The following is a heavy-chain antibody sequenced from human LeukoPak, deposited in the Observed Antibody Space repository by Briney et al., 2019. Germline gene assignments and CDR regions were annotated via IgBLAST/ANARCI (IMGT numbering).Heavy chain of an antibody. CDR3: ARDRTISSGWYYFDY. D-gene: IGHD6-19*01. CDR2: IKQDGSEK. CDR1: GFTFSSYW. V-gene: IGHV3-7*01. Sequence: GGSLRLSCAAPGFTFSSYWMSWVRQAPGKGLEWVANIKQDGSEKYYVDSVKGRFTISRDNAKNSLYLQMNSLRAEDTAVYYCARDRTISSGWYYFDYWGQGTLVTVSS. J-gene: IGHJ4*02.